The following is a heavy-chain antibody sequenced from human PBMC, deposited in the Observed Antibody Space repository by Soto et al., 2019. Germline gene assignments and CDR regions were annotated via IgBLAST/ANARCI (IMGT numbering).Heavy chain of an antibody. J-gene: IGHJ4*02. V-gene: IGHV3-48*01. D-gene: IGHD3-3*01. Sequence: GGSLRLSCAASGFTFSSYSMNWVRQAPGKGLEWVSYISSSSSTIYYADSVKGRFTISRDNAKNSLYLQMNSLRSEDTAVYYCARVNTYYDFWSGYPDPLDYWAQGTLVTVSS. CDR3: ARVNTYYDFWSGYPDPLDY. CDR2: ISSSSSTI. CDR1: GFTFSSYS.